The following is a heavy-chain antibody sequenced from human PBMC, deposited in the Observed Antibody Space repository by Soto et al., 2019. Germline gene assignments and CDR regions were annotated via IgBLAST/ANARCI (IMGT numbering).Heavy chain of an antibody. CDR3: AKFQAGHRMWLLLPYFDY. D-gene: IGHD3-22*01. CDR2: ISGSGGST. V-gene: IGHV3-23*01. CDR1: GFTFSSYA. J-gene: IGHJ4*02. Sequence: GGSLRLSCAASGFTFSSYAMSWVRQAPGKGLEWVSAISGSGGSTYYADSVKGRFTISRDNSKNTLYLQMNSLRAEDTAVYYCAKFQAGHRMWLLLPYFDYWGQGTLVTVSS.